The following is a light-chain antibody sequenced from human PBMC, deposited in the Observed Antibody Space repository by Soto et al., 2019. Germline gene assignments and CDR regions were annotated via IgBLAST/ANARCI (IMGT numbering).Light chain of an antibody. CDR1: QSVRSY. V-gene: IGKV3-11*01. CDR2: DAA. Sequence: EIVLTQSPATLSLSPGERATLSCRASQSVRSYLAWYQQKPGQAPRLLVYDAANRATGIPARFTGSGSGTHFTLTSSSLEPEDFAVYYCQQRSDWPTFGQGTRLEIK. CDR3: QQRSDWPT. J-gene: IGKJ5*01.